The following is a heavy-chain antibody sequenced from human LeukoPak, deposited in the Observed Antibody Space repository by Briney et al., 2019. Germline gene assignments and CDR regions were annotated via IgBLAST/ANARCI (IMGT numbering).Heavy chain of an antibody. D-gene: IGHD4-17*01. J-gene: IGHJ4*02. CDR3: ARARSTFGDSNPSDFDY. CDR1: GGSISSYY. V-gene: IGHV4-59*01. Sequence: SETLSLTCIVSGGSISSYYWSWIRQPPGKGLEWIGYIYYSGSTNYNPSLKSRVTISVDTSKNQFSLKLSSVTAADTAVYYCARARSTFGDSNPSDFDYWGQGTLVTVSS. CDR2: IYYSGST.